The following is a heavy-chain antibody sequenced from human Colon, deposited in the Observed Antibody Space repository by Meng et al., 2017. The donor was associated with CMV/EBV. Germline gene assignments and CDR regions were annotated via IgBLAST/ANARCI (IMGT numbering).Heavy chain of an antibody. J-gene: IGHJ3*01. V-gene: IGHV1-69*10. CDR1: GLTFGSSA. CDR3: ATSPCVTAVTCAVALEPKDAFDV. D-gene: IGHD2-21*02. Sequence: SMKVSCKTSGLTFGSSAISWVRQAPGQGLEWMGGIIPFLGVPKYTEKFQGRATFNADTSTGTVYMELNNLRSEDTAMYYCATSPCVTAVTCAVALEPKDAFDVWGQGTLVTVSS. CDR2: IIPFLGVP.